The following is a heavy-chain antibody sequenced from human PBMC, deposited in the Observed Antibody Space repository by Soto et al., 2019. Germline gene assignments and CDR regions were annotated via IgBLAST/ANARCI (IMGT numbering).Heavy chain of an antibody. D-gene: IGHD3-22*01. J-gene: IGHJ6*02. CDR3: ARKQYYYDSSGYAQPYYYYGMDV. V-gene: IGHV1-69*02. Sequence: SVKVSCKASGGTFSSYTISWVRQAPGQGLEWMGRIIPILGIANYAQKFQGRVTITADKSTSTAYMELSSLRSEDTAVYYCARKQYYYDSSGYAQPYYYYGMDVWGQGTTVTVSS. CDR2: IIPILGIA. CDR1: GGTFSSYT.